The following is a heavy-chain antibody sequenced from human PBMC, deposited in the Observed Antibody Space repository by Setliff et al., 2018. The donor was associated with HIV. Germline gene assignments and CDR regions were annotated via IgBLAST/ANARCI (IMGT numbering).Heavy chain of an antibody. D-gene: IGHD6-19*01. Sequence: SVKVSCKASGGTFSSYTINWVRQAPGQGLEWMGRSIPILGIENDEQAQKFKGRVTFTADKSTSTAYMGLNSLRSEDTALYYCARDGGPGSAWGDYSYYYTMDVWGKGTTVTVSS. CDR2: SIPILGIE. CDR3: ARDGGPGSAWGDYSYYYTMDV. J-gene: IGHJ6*03. CDR1: GGTFSSYT. V-gene: IGHV1-69*04.